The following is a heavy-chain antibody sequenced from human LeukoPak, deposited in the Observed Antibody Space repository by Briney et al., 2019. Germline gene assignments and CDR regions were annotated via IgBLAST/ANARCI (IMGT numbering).Heavy chain of an antibody. Sequence: ASVKVSCKVSGYTLAELSMHWVRQAPGKGLEWMGGFDPEDGETIYAQKFQGRVTMAEDTSTDTAYMELSSLRSEDTAVYYCATDGGSGWTLDYWGQGTLVTVSS. D-gene: IGHD6-19*01. V-gene: IGHV1-24*01. CDR3: ATDGGSGWTLDY. CDR1: GYTLAELS. J-gene: IGHJ4*02. CDR2: FDPEDGET.